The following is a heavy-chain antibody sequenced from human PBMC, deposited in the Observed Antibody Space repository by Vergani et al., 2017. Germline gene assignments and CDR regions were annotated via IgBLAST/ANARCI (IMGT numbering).Heavy chain of an antibody. Sequence: EVQLVESGGGLVQPGRSLRLSCAASGFPFDDYAMHWVRQAPGKGLEWVSGISWNSGSIGYADSVKGRFTISRDNSKNTLYLQMNSRRAEDTAVYYCAKEGGNGDGGNPGADIWGQGTMVTVSS. CDR2: ISWNSGSI. CDR1: GFPFDDYA. V-gene: IGHV3-9*01. J-gene: IGHJ3*02. CDR3: AKEGGNGDGGNPGADI. D-gene: IGHD4-23*01.